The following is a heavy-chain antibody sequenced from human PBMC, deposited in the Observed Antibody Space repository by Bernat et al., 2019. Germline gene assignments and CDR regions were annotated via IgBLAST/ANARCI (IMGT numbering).Heavy chain of an antibody. Sequence: EVRLVESGGGLVQPGGSLRLSCAASGFTVSSNYMSWVRQAPGKGLEWVSIIHSGGNTYYADSVRGRFTISRDNSKNTLYLQMNSLRAEDTAVYYCARDSATLVRGVYDYWGLGTLVTVSS. D-gene: IGHD3-10*01. CDR2: IHSGGNT. V-gene: IGHV3-66*01. CDR1: GFTVSSNY. J-gene: IGHJ4*02. CDR3: ARDSATLVRGVYDY.